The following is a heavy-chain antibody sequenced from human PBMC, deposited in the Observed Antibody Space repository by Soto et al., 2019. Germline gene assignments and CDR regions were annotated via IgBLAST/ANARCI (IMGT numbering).Heavy chain of an antibody. J-gene: IGHJ6*03. CDR2: IWYDGSNK. CDR3: ARDPSESYNPRGYYYDMDV. Sequence: QVQLVESGGGVVQPGRSLRLSCAASGFTFSSYGMHWVRQAPGKGLEWVAVIWYDGSNKYYADSVKGRFTISRDNSKNTLYLQMNSLRAEDTAVYYCARDPSESYNPRGYYYDMDVWGKGTTVTVSS. V-gene: IGHV3-33*01. D-gene: IGHD3-10*01. CDR1: GFTFSSYG.